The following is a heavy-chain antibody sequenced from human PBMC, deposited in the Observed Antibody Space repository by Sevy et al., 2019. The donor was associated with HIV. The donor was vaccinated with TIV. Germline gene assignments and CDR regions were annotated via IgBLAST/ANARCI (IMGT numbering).Heavy chain of an antibody. J-gene: IGHJ4*02. CDR2: ISGSGGST. CDR1: GFSFSSYA. CDR3: AKDIDSSGYYYFDY. D-gene: IGHD6-19*01. V-gene: IGHV3-23*01. Sequence: GGSLRLSCAASGFSFSSYAMSWVRQAPGKGLEWVSGISGSGGSTYYADSVKGRFTISRDNSKNTLYLQMNSLRAEDTALYYCAKDIDSSGYYYFDYWGPGTLVTVSS.